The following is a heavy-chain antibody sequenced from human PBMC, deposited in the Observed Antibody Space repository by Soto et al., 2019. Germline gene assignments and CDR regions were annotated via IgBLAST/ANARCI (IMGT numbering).Heavy chain of an antibody. CDR3: ARGETYLGV. Sequence: QVQLVQSGAEVKKPGSSVKVSCKTSRDTFNKYAFNWVRQAPGQGLEWMGWIIPIFSSRNYAEKFPGRVTITADHSTSTAYMELRSLRFEDTAVSYCARGETYLGVWGQGTTVTVSS. D-gene: IGHD3-16*01. J-gene: IGHJ6*02. CDR1: RDTFNKYA. V-gene: IGHV1-69*01. CDR2: IIPIFSSR.